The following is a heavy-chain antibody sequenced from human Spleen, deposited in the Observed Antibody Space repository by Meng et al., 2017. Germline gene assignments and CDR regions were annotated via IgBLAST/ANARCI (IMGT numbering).Heavy chain of an antibody. CDR3: AHLTTTIFGVRFGNWYFDL. CDR2: IYWDDDK. V-gene: IGHV2-5*02. Sequence: SGPTLVKPTQTLTLTCTFSGFSLSTSGVGVGWIRQPPGKALEWLALIYWDDDKRYSPSLKSRLTITKDTSKNQVVLTMTNMDPVDTATYYCAHLTTTIFGVRFGNWYFDLWGRGTLVTVSS. J-gene: IGHJ2*01. CDR1: GFSLSTSGVG. D-gene: IGHD3-3*01.